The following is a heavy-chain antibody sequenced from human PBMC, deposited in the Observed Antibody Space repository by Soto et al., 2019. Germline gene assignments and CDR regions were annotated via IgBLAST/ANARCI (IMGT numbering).Heavy chain of an antibody. Sequence: ASVKVSCKASGGTFSSYAISWVRQAPGQGLEWMGGIIPIFGTANYAQKFQGRVTITADESTSTAYMELSSLRSEDTAVYYCATDRGLRQAWFDPWGQGTLVTVSS. CDR1: GGTFSSYA. J-gene: IGHJ5*02. V-gene: IGHV1-69*13. CDR3: ATDRGLRQAWFDP. CDR2: IIPIFGTA. D-gene: IGHD4-17*01.